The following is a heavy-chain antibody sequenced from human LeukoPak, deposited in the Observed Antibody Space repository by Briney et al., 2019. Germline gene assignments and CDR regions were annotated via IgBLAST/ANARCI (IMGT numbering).Heavy chain of an antibody. Sequence: PGGSLRPSCAASGLTFSSYEMNWVRQAPGKGLEWVSYISSSGSTIYYADSVKGRFTISRDNAKNSLYLQMNSLRAEDTAVYYCARDTPYYDFWSGYHYYFDYWGQGTLVTVSS. D-gene: IGHD3-3*01. CDR3: ARDTPYYDFWSGYHYYFDY. J-gene: IGHJ4*02. CDR1: GLTFSSYE. V-gene: IGHV3-48*03. CDR2: ISSSGSTI.